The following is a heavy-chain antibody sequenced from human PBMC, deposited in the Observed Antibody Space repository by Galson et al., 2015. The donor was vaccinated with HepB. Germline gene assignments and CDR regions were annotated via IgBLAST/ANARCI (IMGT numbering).Heavy chain of an antibody. D-gene: IGHD3-16*01. CDR1: GGSISSGGYS. CDR2: IYHSGST. J-gene: IGHJ3*02. CDR3: ARGGHWGDLDAFDI. V-gene: IGHV4-30-2*01. Sequence: TLSLTCAVSGGSISSGGYSWSWIRQPPGKGLEWIGCIYHSGSTYYNPSLKSRVTISVDRSKNQLSLKLSSVTAADTAVYYCARGGHWGDLDAFDIWGQGTMVTVSS.